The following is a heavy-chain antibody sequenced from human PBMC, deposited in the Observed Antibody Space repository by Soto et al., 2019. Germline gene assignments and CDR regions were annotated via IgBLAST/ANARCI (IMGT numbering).Heavy chain of an antibody. CDR3: ARTYGDPDFDY. CDR1: GASISSYY. V-gene: IGHV4-59*01. J-gene: IGHJ4*02. CDR2: IYYSGST. Sequence: SETLSLTCTVSGASISSYYWSWIRQPPGKGLEWIGYIYYSGSTNYSPSLKSRVTISVDTSKNQFSLKLTSVTAADTAVYYCARTYGDPDFDYWGQGTLVTVSS. D-gene: IGHD4-17*01.